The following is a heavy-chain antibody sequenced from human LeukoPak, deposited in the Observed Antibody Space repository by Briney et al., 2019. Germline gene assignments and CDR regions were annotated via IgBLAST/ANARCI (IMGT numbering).Heavy chain of an antibody. J-gene: IGHJ4*02. Sequence: GESLRLSCAASGFTFTTYWMTWVRQAPGKGLEWVANINQDGTEKYYVDSVKGRFTISRDNAKNSLYLQMNSLRVEDTAVYYCAKVAKYYYGSETYYFFEHWGQGAPVTASS. CDR3: AKVAKYYYGSETYYFFEH. CDR2: INQDGTEK. V-gene: IGHV3-7*01. CDR1: GFTFTTYW. D-gene: IGHD3-10*01.